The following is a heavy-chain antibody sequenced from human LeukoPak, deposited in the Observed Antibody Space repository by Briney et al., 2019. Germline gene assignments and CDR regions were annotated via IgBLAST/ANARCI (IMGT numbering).Heavy chain of an antibody. V-gene: IGHV4-39*07. D-gene: IGHD3-10*01. CDR1: GGSISSSSYY. CDR2: IYYSGST. Sequence: QSSETLSLTCTVSGGSISSSSYYWGWIRQPPGKGLEWIGSIYYSGSTYYNPSLKSRVTISVDTSKNQFSLKLSSVTAADTAVYYCARDRYYYGSGSFDYWGQGTLVTVSS. CDR3: ARDRYYYGSGSFDY. J-gene: IGHJ4*02.